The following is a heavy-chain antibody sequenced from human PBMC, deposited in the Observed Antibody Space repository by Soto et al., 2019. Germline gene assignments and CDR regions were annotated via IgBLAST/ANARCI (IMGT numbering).Heavy chain of an antibody. V-gene: IGHV5-51*01. CDR2: TNPDDSET. Sequence: PGESLKISCKTSGYSFNAYWIGWVRQMPGKGLEWIGITNPDDSETRLSPSFQGQVTMSTDKSVTTSYLHWSSLKASDTAMYECALKRLGYCGTTNCFSGFFTDWGQGAQVTVSS. CDR3: ALKRLGYCGTTNCFSGFFTD. J-gene: IGHJ4*02. CDR1: GYSFNAYW. D-gene: IGHD2-2*01.